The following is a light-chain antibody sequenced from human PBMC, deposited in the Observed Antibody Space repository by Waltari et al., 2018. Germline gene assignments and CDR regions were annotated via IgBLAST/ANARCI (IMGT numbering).Light chain of an antibody. CDR3: SSYAGTDNFVV. CDR2: EVN. Sequence: ALTQPPSASGSPGQSVTISCTGTSSDVGAYDYVSWYQHHPDKAPKLIIFEVNKWPSGVPDRFSGSKSGNTASLTVSGLQAEDEADYYCSSYAGTDNFVVFGGGTKLTVL. V-gene: IGLV2-8*01. CDR1: SSDVGAYDY. J-gene: IGLJ2*01.